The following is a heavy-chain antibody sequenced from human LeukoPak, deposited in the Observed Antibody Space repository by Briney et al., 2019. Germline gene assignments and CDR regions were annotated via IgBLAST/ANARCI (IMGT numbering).Heavy chain of an antibody. J-gene: IGHJ5*02. CDR1: GGSSSSYY. D-gene: IGHD4-23*01. V-gene: IGHV4-59*08. CDR2: IYYSGST. CDR3: ARNSENWFDP. Sequence: SETLSLTCTVSGGSSSSYYWSWIRQPPGKGLEWIGYIYYSGSTNYNPSLKSRVTISVDTSKNQFSLKLSSVTAADTAVYYCARNSENWFDPWGQGTLVTVSS.